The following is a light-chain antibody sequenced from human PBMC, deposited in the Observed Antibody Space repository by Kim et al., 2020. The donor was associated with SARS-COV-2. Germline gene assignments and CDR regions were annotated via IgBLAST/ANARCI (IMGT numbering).Light chain of an antibody. J-gene: IGLJ3*02. CDR1: ALPKQY. CDR3: QSADSSGTSLV. V-gene: IGLV3-25*03. Sequence: SYELTQPPSVSVSPGQTARITCAGDALPKQYAYWYQQKPGQAPVLVIYKDSERPAVIPERFSGPSSGTTVTLTISGVQAEDEADYYCQSADSSGTSLVFGGGTRLTVL. CDR2: KDS.